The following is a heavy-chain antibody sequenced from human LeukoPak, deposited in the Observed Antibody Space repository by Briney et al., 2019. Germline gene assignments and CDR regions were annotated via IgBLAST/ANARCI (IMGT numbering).Heavy chain of an antibody. J-gene: IGHJ6*02. D-gene: IGHD2-2*01. Sequence: ASVKVSCKASGYTFTIYAIHLVRQAPGQRLEWMGWINAGNGNTKYSQKFQGRVTITRDTSASTAYMELSSMRSEDTAVYYCARAPIVVVPAAMLYYYGMDVWGQGTTVTVSS. CDR3: ARAPIVVVPAAMLYYYGMDV. V-gene: IGHV1-3*01. CDR1: GYTFTIYA. CDR2: INAGNGNT.